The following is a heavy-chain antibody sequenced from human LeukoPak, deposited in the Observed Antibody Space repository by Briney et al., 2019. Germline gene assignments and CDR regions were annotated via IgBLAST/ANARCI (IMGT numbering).Heavy chain of an antibody. J-gene: IGHJ3*02. Sequence: SETLSLTCTVPRYSISSGYYWGWIRQPPGKALEWIGSIYHSGSTYYIPSLKSRVTISLDTSRNQFSLKLNSVTAADTAVYYCAKSNAYGLVEIWGQGTMVTVSS. V-gene: IGHV4-38-2*02. D-gene: IGHD3-16*01. CDR2: IYHSGST. CDR1: RYSISSGYY. CDR3: AKSNAYGLVEI.